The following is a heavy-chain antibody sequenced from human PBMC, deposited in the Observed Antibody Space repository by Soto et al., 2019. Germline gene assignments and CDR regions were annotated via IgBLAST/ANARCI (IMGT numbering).Heavy chain of an antibody. D-gene: IGHD6-19*01. CDR3: ARSVAVAPLDS. Sequence: QVQLAESGGGVVQPGRSLRLSCAASGFTLSSYSMHWVRQAPGKGLEWVALISYDGNKKFYEDSVKGRFNISRDTSKNSLYLQMNSLRLEDTAIYYCARSVAVAPLDSWGHGPLVTVSS. CDR2: ISYDGNKK. J-gene: IGHJ5*01. CDR1: GFTLSSYS. V-gene: IGHV3-30*04.